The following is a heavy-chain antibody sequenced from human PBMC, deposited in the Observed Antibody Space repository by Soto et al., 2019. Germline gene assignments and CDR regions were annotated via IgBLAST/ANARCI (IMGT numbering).Heavy chain of an antibody. J-gene: IGHJ6*02. CDR3: ARTPREYSSKTYGMDV. D-gene: IGHD6-6*01. Sequence: SETLSLTCTVSGGSVSSGSYYWSWIRQPPGKGLEWIGYIYYSGSTNYNPSLKSRVTISVDTSKNQFSLKLSSVTAADTAVYYCARTPREYSSKTYGMDVWGQGTTVTVSS. CDR1: GGSVSSGSYY. CDR2: IYYSGST. V-gene: IGHV4-61*01.